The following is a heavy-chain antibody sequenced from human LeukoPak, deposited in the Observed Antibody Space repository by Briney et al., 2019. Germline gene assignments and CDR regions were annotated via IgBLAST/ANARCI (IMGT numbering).Heavy chain of an antibody. J-gene: IGHJ5*02. CDR3: ARGSRRFYP. Sequence: SETLSLTCTVSGVSISRSSYYCGWVRPPPGKVLDWIGSIYYSGSIYYNPSLKSRVTISVDTSKNQCSLKLSSRTAADTAVYHSARGSRRFYPCGQGTLVTVSS. CDR2: IYYSGSI. V-gene: IGHV4-39*01. CDR1: GVSISRSSYY. D-gene: IGHD6-19*01.